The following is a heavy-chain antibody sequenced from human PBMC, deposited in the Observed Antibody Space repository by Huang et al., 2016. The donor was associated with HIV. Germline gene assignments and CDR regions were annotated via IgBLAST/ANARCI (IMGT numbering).Heavy chain of an antibody. V-gene: IGHV1-69*01. J-gene: IGHJ2*01. CDR2: IIPIFGTA. D-gene: IGHD2-21*01. CDR3: ARDKSGGDANWYFDL. CDR1: GGTFSSYA. Sequence: QVQLVQSGAEVKKPGSSVKVSCKASGGTFSSYAINWVRQAPGQGLEWMGGIIPIFGTANYAQKVQGRVTITADESTSTAYMELSSLRSEDTAVYYCARDKSGGDANWYFDLWGRGTLVTVSS.